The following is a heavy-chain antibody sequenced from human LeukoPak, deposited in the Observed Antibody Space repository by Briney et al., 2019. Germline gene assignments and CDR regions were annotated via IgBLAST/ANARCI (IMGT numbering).Heavy chain of an antibody. Sequence: GGSLRLSCAVSGITLSNYGMSWVRQAPGKGLEWVAGISGSAGGTIYAASVKGRFTISRDNPKNTLYLQMNSPRAEDTAVYFCAKRGIVIRAVIIVGFHKEAYYFDDWGQGALVTVSS. D-gene: IGHD3-10*01. CDR3: AKRGIVIRAVIIVGFHKEAYYFDD. V-gene: IGHV3-23*01. CDR2: ISGSAGGT. CDR1: GITLSNYG. J-gene: IGHJ4*02.